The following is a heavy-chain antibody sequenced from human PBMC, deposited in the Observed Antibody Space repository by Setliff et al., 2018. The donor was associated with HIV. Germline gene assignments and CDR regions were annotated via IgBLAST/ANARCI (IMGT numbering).Heavy chain of an antibody. D-gene: IGHD5-18*01. Sequence: GSLRLSCAASGFTFSSYGMHWVRQAPGKGLEWVANIKQDGSEKYYVESVKGRFTISRDNANNSLYLQMNSLRAEDTAVYYCARGARGYSYGWGQGTLVTVSS. J-gene: IGHJ4*02. CDR2: IKQDGSEK. CDR1: GFTFSSYG. CDR3: ARGARGYSYG. V-gene: IGHV3-7*01.